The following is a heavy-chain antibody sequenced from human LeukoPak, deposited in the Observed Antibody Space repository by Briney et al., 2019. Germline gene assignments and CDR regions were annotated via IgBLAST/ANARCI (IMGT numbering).Heavy chain of an antibody. Sequence: GVSLRLSCAASVVMCSNFWMSCVRHAPGKELEYVAHIKEDGTEKYYVDSVNGRFTISRDNAKNSLYLQMNSLRAEDTALYYCAKDIGGYSYGLYPLWGQGTLVTVSS. CDR3: AKDIGGYSYGLYPL. CDR2: IKEDGTEK. D-gene: IGHD5-18*01. J-gene: IGHJ4*02. CDR1: VVMCSNFW. V-gene: IGHV3-7*03.